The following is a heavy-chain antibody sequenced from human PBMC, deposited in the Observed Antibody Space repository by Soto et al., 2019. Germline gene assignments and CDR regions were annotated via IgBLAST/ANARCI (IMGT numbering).Heavy chain of an antibody. CDR2: IKSKTDGGTT. J-gene: IGHJ3*02. CDR1: GFTFSNAW. CDR3: TTRGNDDYGDNAFDI. D-gene: IGHD4-17*01. V-gene: IGHV3-15*01. Sequence: GGSLRLSCAASGFTFSNAWMSWVRQAPGKGLEWVGRIKSKTDGGTTDYAAPVKGRFTISRDDSKNKLYLQMNSLKTEDTAVYYCTTRGNDDYGDNAFDIWGQGTMVTVSS.